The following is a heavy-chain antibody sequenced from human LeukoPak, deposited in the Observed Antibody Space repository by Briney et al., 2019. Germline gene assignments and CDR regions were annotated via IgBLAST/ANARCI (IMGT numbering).Heavy chain of an antibody. CDR1: GFTFSSYW. J-gene: IGHJ6*03. V-gene: IGHV3-7*01. CDR2: IKQDGSEK. D-gene: IGHD3-10*01. Sequence: PGGSLRLSCAASGFTFSSYWMSWVRQAPGKGLEWVANIKQDGSEKYYVDSVKGRFTISRDNAKNSLYLQMNSLRAEDTAVYYCARDRESYGSGNTYYYYYMDVWGKGTTVTVSS. CDR3: ARDRESYGSGNTYYYYYMDV.